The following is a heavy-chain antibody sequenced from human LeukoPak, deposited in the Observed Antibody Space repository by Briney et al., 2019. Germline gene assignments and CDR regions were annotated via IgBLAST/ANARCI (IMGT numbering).Heavy chain of an antibody. J-gene: IGHJ5*02. CDR1: GGSFSGYY. D-gene: IGHD5-12*01. CDR3: ARAFRRGSWFDP. Sequence: PSETLSLTCAVYGGSFSGYYWSWIRQPPGKGLEWIGYIYYSGSTNYNPSLKSRVTISVDTSKNQFSLKLSSVTAADTAVYYCARAFRRGSWFDPWGQGTLVTVSS. V-gene: IGHV4-59*08. CDR2: IYYSGST.